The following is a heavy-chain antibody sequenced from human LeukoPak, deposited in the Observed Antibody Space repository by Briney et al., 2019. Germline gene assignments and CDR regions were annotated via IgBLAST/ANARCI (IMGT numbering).Heavy chain of an antibody. Sequence: SETLSLTCTVSGGSISSSSYYWGWIRQPPGKGLEWIGSIYYSGSTYYNPSLKSRVTISVDTSKNQFSLKLSSVTAADTAVYYCARWIGRFGYWGQGTLVTVSS. CDR2: IYYSGST. J-gene: IGHJ4*02. V-gene: IGHV4-39*01. CDR1: GGSISSSSYY. CDR3: ARWIGRFGY. D-gene: IGHD1-26*01.